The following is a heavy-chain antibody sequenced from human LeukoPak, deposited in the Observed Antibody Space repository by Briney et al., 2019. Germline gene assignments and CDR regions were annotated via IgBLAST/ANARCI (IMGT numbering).Heavy chain of an antibody. V-gene: IGHV3-74*01. D-gene: IGHD1-26*01. CDR3: TRSPSLGGNYWGFDY. Sequence: GRSLRLSCAASGFTFSSYWMHWVRQAPGKGLVWVSRLSPDGSTSIYADSVKGRFTVSRDNAKNTLYLEMNTLRADDTAVYYCTRSPSLGGNYWGFDYWGQGALVTVSS. J-gene: IGHJ4*02. CDR2: LSPDGSTS. CDR1: GFTFSSYW.